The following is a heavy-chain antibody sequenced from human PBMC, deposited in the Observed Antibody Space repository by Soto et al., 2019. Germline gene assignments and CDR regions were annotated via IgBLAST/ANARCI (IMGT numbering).Heavy chain of an antibody. CDR1: GFSFSIFW. D-gene: IGHD5-12*01. CDR3: TRGGGYSGYDPFDY. V-gene: IGHV3-74*01. Sequence: EVQLVESGGDLVQPGGSLRLSCAASGFSFSIFWMHWVRQAPGKGLVWVSSINGGGSSADYADSVKGRFTFSRDNAKNTVYLQMKSLRAEDTAVYYCTRGGGYSGYDPFDYWGQGTLVTVSS. J-gene: IGHJ4*02. CDR2: INGGGSSA.